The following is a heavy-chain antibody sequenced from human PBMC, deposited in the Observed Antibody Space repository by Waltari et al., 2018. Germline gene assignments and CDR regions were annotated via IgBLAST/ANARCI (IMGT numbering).Heavy chain of an antibody. J-gene: IGHJ4*02. CDR1: GFTFSSYA. CDR2: LYSGGST. Sequence: EVQLLESGGGLVQPGGSLRLSCAASGFTFSSYAMSWVRQAPGKGLEWVSVLYSGGSTYYAESVKGRFTISRDNSKNTLYLQMNSLRAEDTAVYYCAKDWTAARRNPFDYWGQGTLVTVSS. CDR3: AKDWTAARRNPFDY. V-gene: IGHV3-23*03. D-gene: IGHD6-6*01.